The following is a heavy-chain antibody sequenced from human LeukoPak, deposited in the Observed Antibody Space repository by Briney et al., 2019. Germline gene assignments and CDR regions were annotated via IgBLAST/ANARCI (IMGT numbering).Heavy chain of an antibody. CDR2: ITSSSNVI. D-gene: IGHD5-24*01. V-gene: IGHV3-48*02. Sequence: GGSLRPSCAASGFTFSSCNMNWVRQAPGKGLEWVSYITSSSNVIYYADTVKGRFTISRDNAKNSLFLQTNSLRDEDTAVYYCVRDSPMAIFDYWGQGALVTVSS. CDR1: GFTFSSCN. J-gene: IGHJ4*02. CDR3: VRDSPMAIFDY.